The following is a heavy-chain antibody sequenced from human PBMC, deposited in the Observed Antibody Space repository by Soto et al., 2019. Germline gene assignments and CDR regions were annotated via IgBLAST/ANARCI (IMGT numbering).Heavy chain of an antibody. CDR3: AIGRTGSNGYYWA. J-gene: IGHJ5*02. V-gene: IGHV1-69*02. Sequence: QVQLVQSGAEVKKPGSSVKVSCKPSGNTLNTDTITWLRQAPGQGLEWMGRIIPVIGVGTYAQKFQDRVTIIADKCTTKVYMEVTSLTSEDTATYYCAIGRTGSNGYYWAWGQGTQVTVS. D-gene: IGHD3-22*01. CDR2: IIPVIGVG. CDR1: GNTLNTDT.